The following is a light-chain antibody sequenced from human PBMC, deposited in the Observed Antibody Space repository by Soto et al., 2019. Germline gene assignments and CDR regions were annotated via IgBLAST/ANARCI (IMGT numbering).Light chain of an antibody. J-gene: IGKJ1*01. CDR2: GAS. CDR1: QSVSSN. CDR3: QHYNNRPPWT. V-gene: IGKV3-15*01. Sequence: EIVMTQSPATLSVSPGERATLSCRASQSVSSNLAWYQQKPGQAPRLLIYGASTRATGIPARFSGSGSGTECTLTISSLQAEDFAVYYCQHYNNRPPWTFGQGTKVEIK.